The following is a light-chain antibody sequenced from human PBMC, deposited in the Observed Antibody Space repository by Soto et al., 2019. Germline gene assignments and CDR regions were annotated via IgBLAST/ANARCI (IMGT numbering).Light chain of an antibody. J-gene: IGKJ4*01. CDR3: QQYNSYSPLT. CDR2: DAS. CDR1: QSISSW. V-gene: IGKV1-5*01. Sequence: DIQRTQSPSTLSASVGDRVTITCRASQSISSWLAWYQQKPGKAPKLLIFDASSLESGVPSRFSGSGSGAEFTLTISSLQPDDSATYYCQQYNSYSPLTFGGGTKVDIK.